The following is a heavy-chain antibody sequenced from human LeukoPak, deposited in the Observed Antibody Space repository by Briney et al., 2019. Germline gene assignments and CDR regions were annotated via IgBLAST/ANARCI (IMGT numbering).Heavy chain of an antibody. D-gene: IGHD6-13*01. V-gene: IGHV3-21*04. CDR1: GFTFSSYG. CDR2: ISGSSSHT. Sequence: GGSLRLSCAASGFTFSSYGMNWVRQAPGKGLEWVSFISGSSSHTYYADSVKGRFTISRDNAKNSLYLQMNSLRAEDTALYYCAKRAAGTGDAFDIWGQGTMVTVSS. CDR3: AKRAAGTGDAFDI. J-gene: IGHJ3*02.